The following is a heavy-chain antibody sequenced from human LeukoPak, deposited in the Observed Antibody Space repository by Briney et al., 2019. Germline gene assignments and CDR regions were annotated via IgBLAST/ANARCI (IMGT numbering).Heavy chain of an antibody. J-gene: IGHJ3*02. D-gene: IGHD6-13*01. CDR2: MSSDGSYK. V-gene: IGHV3-30*03. CDR3: WASLDSSSWFSDAFDI. Sequence: GGSLRLSCAAYGFTFSSYDMHWVRQAPGKGLEWVAVMSSDGSYKYYADSVKGRFTIARDNSKNTLYLEMNSLRAEDTAVYYCWASLDSSSWFSDAFDIWGQGTMVTVSS. CDR1: GFTFSSYD.